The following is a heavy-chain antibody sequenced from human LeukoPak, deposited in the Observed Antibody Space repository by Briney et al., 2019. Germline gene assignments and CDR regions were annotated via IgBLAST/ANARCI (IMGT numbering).Heavy chain of an antibody. D-gene: IGHD3-22*01. V-gene: IGHV7-4-1*02. CDR2: INTNTGNP. J-gene: IGHJ4*02. Sequence: ASVKVSCKASGYTFTGYYIHWVRQAPGQGLEWMGWINTNTGNPTYAQGFTGRFVFSLDTSISTAYLQISSLKAEDTAVYYCARDRARFYDDSSGYPDYWGQGTLVTVSS. CDR3: ARDRARFYDDSSGYPDY. CDR1: GYTFTGYY.